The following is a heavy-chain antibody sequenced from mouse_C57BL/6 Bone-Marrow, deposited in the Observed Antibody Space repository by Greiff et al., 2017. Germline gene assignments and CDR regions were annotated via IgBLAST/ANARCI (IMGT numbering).Heavy chain of an antibody. CDR1: GFTFSSYG. J-gene: IGHJ1*03. CDR3: ARHQSNRYFDV. V-gene: IGHV5-6*01. D-gene: IGHD2-5*01. CDR2: ISSGGSYT. Sequence: EVKVVESGGDLVKPGGSLKLSCAASGFTFSSYGMSWVRQTPDKRLEWVATISSGGSYTYYPDSVKGRFTISRDNAKNTLYLQMSSLKSEDTAMYYCARHQSNRYFDVWGTGTTVTVSS.